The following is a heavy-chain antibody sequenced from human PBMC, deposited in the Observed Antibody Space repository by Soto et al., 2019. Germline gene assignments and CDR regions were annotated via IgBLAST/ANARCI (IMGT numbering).Heavy chain of an antibody. Sequence: QVQLQESGPGLVKPSQTLSLTCTVSGGSISSGDYYWSWIRQPPGKGLEWIGYIYYSGSTYYNPSLKSRVTISVDTSKNQFSLKLSSVTVADTAVYYCAAYGSGSYYNAYGMDVWGQGTTVTVSS. D-gene: IGHD3-10*01. V-gene: IGHV4-30-4*01. CDR1: GGSISSGDYY. CDR2: IYYSGST. J-gene: IGHJ6*02. CDR3: AAYGSGSYYNAYGMDV.